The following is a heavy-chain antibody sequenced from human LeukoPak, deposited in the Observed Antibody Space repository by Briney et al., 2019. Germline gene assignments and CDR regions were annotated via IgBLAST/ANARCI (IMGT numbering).Heavy chain of an antibody. D-gene: IGHD1-26*01. J-gene: IGHJ4*02. CDR1: GGSISSYY. V-gene: IGHV4-59*01. Sequence: SETLSLTCTVSGGSISSYYWSWIRQPPGKGLEWIGYIYYSGSTNYNPSLKSRVTISVDTSKNQFSLKLSSVIAADTAVYYCARQYSGSYYSFDYWGQGTLVTVSS. CDR2: IYYSGST. CDR3: ARQYSGSYYSFDY.